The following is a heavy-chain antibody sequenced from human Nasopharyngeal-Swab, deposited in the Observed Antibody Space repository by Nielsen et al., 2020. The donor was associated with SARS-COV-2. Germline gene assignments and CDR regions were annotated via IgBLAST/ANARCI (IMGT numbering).Heavy chain of an antibody. CDR3: AKEGRLAVADGEGFDY. Sequence: GGSLRLSCAGSGLTFSSYGMHWVRQAPGKGLEWVAVISYDGSNKYYADSVKGRFTISRDKSKNTLYLQMNSLRAEDTAVYYCAKEGRLAVADGEGFDYWGQGTLVTVSS. CDR2: ISYDGSNK. V-gene: IGHV3-30*18. D-gene: IGHD6-19*01. J-gene: IGHJ4*02. CDR1: GLTFSSYG.